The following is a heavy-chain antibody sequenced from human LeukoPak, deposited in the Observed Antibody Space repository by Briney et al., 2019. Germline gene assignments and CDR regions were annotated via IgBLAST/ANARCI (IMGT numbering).Heavy chain of an antibody. J-gene: IGHJ5*02. CDR1: GGSISTYS. CDR2: IKNNGGN. Sequence: PSETLSLTCTVSGGSISTYSWNWIRQSPGQGLEWNGYIKNNGGNYNNPSLMGRVTISLDTPKNQFSLKLTSVTAADTAVYYCAGDAGGTWFDPWGQGTLVTVSS. V-gene: IGHV4-59*01. CDR3: AGDAGGTWFDP.